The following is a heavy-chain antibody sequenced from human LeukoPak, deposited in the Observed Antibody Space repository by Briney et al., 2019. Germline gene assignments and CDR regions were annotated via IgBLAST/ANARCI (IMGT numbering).Heavy chain of an antibody. CDR1: GGSTSGSY. V-gene: IGHV4-4*07. D-gene: IGHD1-26*01. CDR2: IYTSGST. Sequence: SETLSFTCTAPGGSTSGSYWSGIRQPAGKGRDWIGRIYTSGSTNYNPSLKSRVTMSVDTSKNQFSLKLSSVTAADTAAYYCARGTGIVGATFDYWGQGTLVTVSS. J-gene: IGHJ4*02. CDR3: ARGTGIVGATFDY.